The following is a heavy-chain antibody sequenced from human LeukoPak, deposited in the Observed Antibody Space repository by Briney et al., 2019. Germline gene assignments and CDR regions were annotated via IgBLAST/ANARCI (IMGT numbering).Heavy chain of an antibody. J-gene: IGHJ4*02. Sequence: HPSETLSLTCTVSGGSISSYYWSWIRQPPGKGLEWIGYIYYSGSTNYNPSLKSRVTISVDTSKNQFSLKPSSVTAADTAVYYCARVGGYSYGHDYWGQGTLVTVSS. D-gene: IGHD5-18*01. CDR2: IYYSGST. CDR1: GGSISSYY. CDR3: ARVGGYSYGHDY. V-gene: IGHV4-59*12.